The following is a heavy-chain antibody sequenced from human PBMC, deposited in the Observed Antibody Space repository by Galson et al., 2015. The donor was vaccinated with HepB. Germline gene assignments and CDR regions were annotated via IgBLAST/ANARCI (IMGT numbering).Heavy chain of an antibody. CDR1: GFTFSSFE. Sequence: SLRLSCAASGFTFSSFEMNWVRQAPGKGLEWISYISSNVNTIKYADSVKGRFTISRDNAKNSLYLQMNSLRAEDTAVYYCARDVEYCSGNICHHRDNFDYWGQGTLVTVSS. J-gene: IGHJ4*02. CDR3: ARDVEYCSGNICHHRDNFDY. CDR2: ISSNVNTI. V-gene: IGHV3-48*03. D-gene: IGHD2-15*01.